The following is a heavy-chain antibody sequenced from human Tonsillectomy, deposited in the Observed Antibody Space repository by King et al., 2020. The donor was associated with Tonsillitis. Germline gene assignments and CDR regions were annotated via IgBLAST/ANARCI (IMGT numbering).Heavy chain of an antibody. V-gene: IGHV3-48*01. J-gene: IGHJ4*02. CDR1: GFTFSSYS. CDR3: ARVGYDILTGYLFGY. D-gene: IGHD3-9*01. Sequence: VQLVESGGGLVQPGGSLRLSCAASGFTFSSYSMNWVRQAPGKGLEWVSYISSSSTIYYADSVKGRFTISRDNAKNSLYLQMNSLRAEDTAVYYCARVGYDILTGYLFGYWGQGTLVTVSS. CDR2: ISSSSTI.